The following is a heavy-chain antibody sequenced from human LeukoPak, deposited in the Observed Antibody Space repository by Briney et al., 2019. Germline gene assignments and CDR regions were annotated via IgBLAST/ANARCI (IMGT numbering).Heavy chain of an antibody. CDR2: ISGSGGST. CDR1: GFTFSSYA. D-gene: IGHD6-19*01. V-gene: IGHV3-23*01. J-gene: IGHJ4*02. Sequence: GGSLRLSCAASGFTFSSYAISRVRQAPGKGLEWVSAISGSGGSTYYADSVKGRFTISRDNSKNTLYLQMNSLRSEDTAVYYCAQTPPRYSSGWQSDYWGQGTLVTVSS. CDR3: AQTPPRYSSGWQSDY.